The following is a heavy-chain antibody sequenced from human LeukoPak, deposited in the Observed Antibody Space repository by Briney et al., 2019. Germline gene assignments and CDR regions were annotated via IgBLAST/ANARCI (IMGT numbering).Heavy chain of an antibody. CDR3: ARGSMGGSGTSYKDFYYGMDV. V-gene: IGHV4-4*07. CDR2: IHTSGST. J-gene: IGHJ6*02. CDR1: GGSISSYY. D-gene: IGHD3-10*01. Sequence: SETLSLTCTVSGGSISSYYWSWIRQPAGKGLEWIGRIHTSGSTNYNPSLKSRVTMSVDTSKNQFSLKLNSVTAADTAVYYCARGSMGGSGTSYKDFYYGMDVWGQGTTVTVSS.